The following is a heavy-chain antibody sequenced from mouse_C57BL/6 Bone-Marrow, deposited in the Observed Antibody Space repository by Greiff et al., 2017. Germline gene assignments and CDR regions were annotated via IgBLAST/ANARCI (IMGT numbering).Heavy chain of an antibody. CDR3: ARVGYYCNHYFDY. V-gene: IGHV5-16*01. CDR1: GFTFSDYY. D-gene: IGHD2-1*01. CDR2: INYDGSST. Sequence: EVKVVESEGGLVQPGSSMKLSCTASGFTFSDYYMAWVRQVPEKGLEWVANINYDGSSTYYLDSLKSRFIISSDNAKNILYLQMSSLKSEDTATYYCARVGYYCNHYFDYWGQGTTLTVSS. J-gene: IGHJ2*01.